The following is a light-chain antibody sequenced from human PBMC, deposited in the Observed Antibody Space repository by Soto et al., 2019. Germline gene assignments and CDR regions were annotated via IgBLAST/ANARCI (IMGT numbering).Light chain of an antibody. CDR3: QQYSTYWT. CDR1: QDLDNW. Sequence: ILMSQSPSSLSASVGDRVTITCRASQDLDNWLAWYQQKPGKAPQLLIYRSSTLKTGDPSRFSGFGSGTEYTLTISGLQPDDFATYYGQQYSTYWTFGQGTMEEI. CDR2: RSS. J-gene: IGKJ1*01. V-gene: IGKV1-5*03.